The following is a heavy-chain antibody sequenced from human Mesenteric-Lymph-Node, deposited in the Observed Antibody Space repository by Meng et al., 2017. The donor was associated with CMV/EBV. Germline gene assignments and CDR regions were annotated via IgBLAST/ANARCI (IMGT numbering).Heavy chain of an antibody. CDR1: GFTFSSYE. V-gene: IGHV3-48*03. J-gene: IGHJ6*02. Sequence: LSLTCAASGFTFSSYEMNWVRQAPGKGLEWVSYISSSGSTIYYADSVKGRFTISRDNAKNSLYLQMNSLRAEDTAVYYCARGAHGVRFGELHYYYYYGMDVWGQGTTVTVSS. CDR2: ISSSGSTI. D-gene: IGHD3-10*01. CDR3: ARGAHGVRFGELHYYYYYGMDV.